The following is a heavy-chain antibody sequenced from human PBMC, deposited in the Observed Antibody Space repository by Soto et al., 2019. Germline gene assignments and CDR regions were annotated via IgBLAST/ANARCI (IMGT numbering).Heavy chain of an antibody. CDR1: GFTFSSYG. D-gene: IGHD6-6*01. V-gene: IGHV3-30*18. CDR3: AKDLIAARPDLDWFDP. J-gene: IGHJ5*02. Sequence: VQLLESGGGLVQPGGSLRLSCAASGFTFSSYGMHWVRQAPGKGLEWVAVISYDGSNKYYADSVKGRFTISRDNSKNTLYLQMNSLRAEDTAVYYCAKDLIAARPDLDWFDPWGQGTLVTVSS. CDR2: ISYDGSNK.